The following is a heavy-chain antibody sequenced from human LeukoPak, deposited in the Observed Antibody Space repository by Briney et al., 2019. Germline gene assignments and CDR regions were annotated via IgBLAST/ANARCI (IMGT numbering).Heavy chain of an antibody. V-gene: IGHV1-2*02. J-gene: IGHJ6*02. CDR2: INPNSGGI. D-gene: IGHD6-19*01. CDR3: AREFGGWSLVGMDV. Sequence: GASVKVSCKASGYTFTGYYTHWVRQAPGQGLEWMGWINPNSGGINYAQKFQGRVTMTRDTSTSTVYMELSRLRSDDTAVYYCAREFGGWSLVGMDVWGQGTTVTVSS. CDR1: GYTFTGYY.